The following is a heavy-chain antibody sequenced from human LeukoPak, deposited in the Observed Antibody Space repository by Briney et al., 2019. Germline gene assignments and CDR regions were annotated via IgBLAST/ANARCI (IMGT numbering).Heavy chain of an antibody. Sequence: GGSLRLSCAASGFTFSTYAMNWVRQAPGKGLEWVSLISGSGGDTYYADSVKGRFTISRDNSKDTLYLQMNSLRAEDTAVYYCAKDRGPFDYWGQGTLVTVSS. D-gene: IGHD3/OR15-3a*01. CDR2: ISGSGGDT. CDR1: GFTFSTYA. V-gene: IGHV3-23*01. J-gene: IGHJ4*02. CDR3: AKDRGPFDY.